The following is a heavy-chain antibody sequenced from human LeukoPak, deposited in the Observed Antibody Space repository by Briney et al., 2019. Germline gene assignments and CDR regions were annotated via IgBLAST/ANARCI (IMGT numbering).Heavy chain of an antibody. D-gene: IGHD4-23*01. Sequence: GESLKISRKGSGYSFTTYWIGWVRQMSGKGLEWMGIIYPGGSDTRYSPSFQGQVTMSADKTISTAYLQWSSLKASDTAMYYCARLNSSVFDHWGQGTLVTVSS. V-gene: IGHV5-51*01. CDR1: GYSFTTYW. CDR3: ARLNSSVFDH. J-gene: IGHJ4*02. CDR2: IYPGGSDT.